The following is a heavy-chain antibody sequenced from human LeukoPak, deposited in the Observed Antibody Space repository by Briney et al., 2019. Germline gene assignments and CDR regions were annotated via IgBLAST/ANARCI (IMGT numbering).Heavy chain of an antibody. J-gene: IGHJ4*02. V-gene: IGHV3-23*01. Sequence: PRGSLRLSCAASGFTFSSYAMSWVRQAPGKGLEWVAGISAGGGSTYYADSVKGRFTISRDNSKNMLYLQLNSRRAEATAVYYCAKGDPPTYYDILTGQDYGGQGTLVTVS. CDR1: GFTFSSYA. CDR3: AKGDPPTYYDILTGQDY. D-gene: IGHD3-9*01. CDR2: ISAGGGST.